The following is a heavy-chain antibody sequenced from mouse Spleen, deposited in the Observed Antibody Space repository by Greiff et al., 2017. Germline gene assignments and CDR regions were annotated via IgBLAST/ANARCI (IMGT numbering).Heavy chain of an antibody. CDR1: GYTFTDYE. Sequence: VQVVESGAELVRPGASVTLSCKASGYTFTDYEMHWVKQTPVHGLEWIGAIDPETGGTAYNQKFKGKAILTADKSSSTAYMELRSLTSEDSAVYYCTRSSLRRGFAYWGQGTLVTVSA. CDR3: TRSSLRRGFAY. D-gene: IGHD1-1*01. V-gene: IGHV1-15*01. CDR2: IDPETGGT. J-gene: IGHJ3*01.